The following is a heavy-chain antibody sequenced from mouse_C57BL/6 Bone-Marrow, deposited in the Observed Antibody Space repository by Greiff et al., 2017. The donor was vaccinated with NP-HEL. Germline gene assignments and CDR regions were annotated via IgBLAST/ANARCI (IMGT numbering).Heavy chain of an antibody. CDR3: ARWPRGDY. V-gene: IGHV1-26*01. J-gene: IGHJ4*01. Sequence: EVQLHQSGPELVKPGASVKISCKASGYTFTDYYMNWVKQSHGKSLEWIGDINPNNGGTSYNQKFKGKATLTVDKSSSTAYMELRSLTSEDSAVYYCARWPRGDYWGQGTSVTVSS. CDR1: GYTFTDYY. CDR2: INPNNGGT.